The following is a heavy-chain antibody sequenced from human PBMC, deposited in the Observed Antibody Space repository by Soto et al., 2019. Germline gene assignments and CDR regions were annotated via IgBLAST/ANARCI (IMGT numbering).Heavy chain of an antibody. Sequence: GGSLRLSCAASGFTFGASALQWVRQASGKGLEWLGRIGSRGESYATTYDVSVKGRFTISRDDSKKTAYLQMNSLESEDTAVYYCTRARPSQDCSSTSCYSYYFDYWGQGTLVTVSS. J-gene: IGHJ4*02. V-gene: IGHV3-73*01. CDR3: TRARPSQDCSSTSCYSYYFDY. CDR2: IGSRGESYAT. CDR1: GFTFGASA. D-gene: IGHD2-2*01.